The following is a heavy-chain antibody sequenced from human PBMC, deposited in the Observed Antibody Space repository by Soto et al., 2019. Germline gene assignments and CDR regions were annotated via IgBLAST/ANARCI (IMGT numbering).Heavy chain of an antibody. CDR1: GGSISSGDYF. D-gene: IGHD3-9*01. CDR2: ISSIGST. V-gene: IGHV4-30-4*01. Sequence: QVQLQESGPGLVNPSQTLSLTCTVSGGSISSGDYFWSWIRQSPGKGLEWIGYISSIGSTYYNPSLKSRVSVSRDTSKNQFSLKLSSVTTTDTAVYYCARGLVIRPYYYHGMDVWGQGTTVTVSS. CDR3: ARGLVIRPYYYHGMDV. J-gene: IGHJ6*02.